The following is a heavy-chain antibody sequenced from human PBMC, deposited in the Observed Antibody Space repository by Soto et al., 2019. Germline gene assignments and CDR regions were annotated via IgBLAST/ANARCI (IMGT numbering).Heavy chain of an antibody. CDR2: IRSKANDYAT. CDR3: TGGYCTGGTCYSGYFHH. J-gene: IGHJ1*01. V-gene: IGHV3-73*02. D-gene: IGHD2-15*01. CDR1: GFTFSGST. Sequence: EVQLVQSGGGLVQPGGSLKLSCAASGFTFSGSTVHWVRQASGEGLQWVGRIRSKANDYATTYIASVKGRFTISRDDSRNTAYLQVSELKTEDRAVYYCTGGYCTGGTCYSGYFHHWGQGALVTVFS.